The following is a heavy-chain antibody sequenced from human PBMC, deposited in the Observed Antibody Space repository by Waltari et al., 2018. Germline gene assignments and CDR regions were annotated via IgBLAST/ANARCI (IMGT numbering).Heavy chain of an antibody. CDR1: GFSISSGYY. Sequence: QVQLQESGPGLVKPSETLSLTCTVSGFSISSGYYWAWIRQPPGKGLEWIGSIYHSGTTYYNPSLKSRVTVSVDTSKNQFSLRLGSMTAADTAVYYCARIGDESGGYYYYWGQGILVTASS. V-gene: IGHV4-38-2*02. D-gene: IGHD3-22*01. CDR2: IYHSGTT. CDR3: ARIGDESGGYYYY. J-gene: IGHJ4*02.